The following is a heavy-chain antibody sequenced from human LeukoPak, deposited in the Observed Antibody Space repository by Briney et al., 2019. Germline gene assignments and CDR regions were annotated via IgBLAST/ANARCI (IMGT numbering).Heavy chain of an antibody. D-gene: IGHD3-22*01. Sequence: SETLSLTCTVSGGSISSGGLYWSWVRQHPGKGLEWIGYIYYSGSTYYNPSLKSRVTISVDTSKNQFSLRLYSVTAADTAVYYCARGDSSGYYKLFDYWGQGTLVTVSS. CDR1: GGSISSGGLY. CDR2: IYYSGST. J-gene: IGHJ4*02. V-gene: IGHV4-31*03. CDR3: ARGDSSGYYKLFDY.